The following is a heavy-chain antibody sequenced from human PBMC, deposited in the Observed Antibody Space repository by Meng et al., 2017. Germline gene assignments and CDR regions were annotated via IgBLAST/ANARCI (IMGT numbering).Heavy chain of an antibody. J-gene: IGHJ5*02. Sequence: QAPGPGLMEHSWSLSLTCAHSGGSSISSNWLSWVRQPPGKGLEWMGEIYHSGSTNYNPSLKSRVTISVHKSKNQFSLKLSSVTAADTAVYYCARARLLWFGGAVWFDPWGQGTLVTVSS. CDR1: GGSSISSNW. CDR3: ARARLLWFGGAVWFDP. V-gene: IGHV4-4*02. D-gene: IGHD3-10*01. CDR2: IYHSGST.